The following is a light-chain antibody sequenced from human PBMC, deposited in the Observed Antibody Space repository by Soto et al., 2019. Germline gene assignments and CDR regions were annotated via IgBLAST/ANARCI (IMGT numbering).Light chain of an antibody. Sequence: QSALTQPRSVSGSPGQSVTISCTGTSSDVGGHNYVSWYQQHPGKAPKLVIYDVSKRPSGVPDRFSGSKSGNTASLTISGLQAEDEADYYCCSYAGSYTFVVFGGGTKLTVL. V-gene: IGLV2-11*01. J-gene: IGLJ2*01. CDR2: DVS. CDR3: CSYAGSYTFVV. CDR1: SSDVGGHNY.